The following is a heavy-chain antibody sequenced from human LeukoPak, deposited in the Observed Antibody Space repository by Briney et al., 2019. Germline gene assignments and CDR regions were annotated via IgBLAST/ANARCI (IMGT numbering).Heavy chain of an antibody. J-gene: IGHJ4*02. CDR2: INPNSGGT. Sequence: GASVKVSCKASGYTFTGYYMHWVRPAPGQGLEWMGWINPNSGGTNYAQKFQGRVTMTRDTSISTAYMELSRLRSDDTAVYYCARGGTEWIQLWEFDYWGQGTLVTVSS. D-gene: IGHD5-18*01. CDR1: GYTFTGYY. V-gene: IGHV1-2*02. CDR3: ARGGTEWIQLWEFDY.